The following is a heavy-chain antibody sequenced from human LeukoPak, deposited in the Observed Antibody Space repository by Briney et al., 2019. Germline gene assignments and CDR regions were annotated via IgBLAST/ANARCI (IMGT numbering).Heavy chain of an antibody. CDR2: IGSSGSII. D-gene: IGHD6-13*01. CDR1: GFIFSDYY. CDR3: ARDFRGGELAADP. V-gene: IGHV3-11*01. Sequence: GGSLRLSCAASGFIFSDYYMFWFRQSPGKGLDWVSYIGSSGSIIHYADSVKGRFTISRDNAKNLLYLQMNSLRADDTGFYYCARDFRGGELAADPWCQGTLVTVSS. J-gene: IGHJ5*02.